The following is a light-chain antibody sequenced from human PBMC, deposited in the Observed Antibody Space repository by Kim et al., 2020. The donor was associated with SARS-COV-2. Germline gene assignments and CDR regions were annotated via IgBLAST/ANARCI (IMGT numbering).Light chain of an antibody. CDR3: QQYGSSPPET. CDR2: GAS. V-gene: IGKV3-20*01. Sequence: PGERATPSCRARRSVSVSNLAWYQQQPGQAPTLLIYGASSTATGIPDTFSGSGCGTDFTLTISRLEPEDYAVDYCQQYGSSPPETFGRGTKVDIK. CDR1: RSVSVSN. J-gene: IGKJ1*01.